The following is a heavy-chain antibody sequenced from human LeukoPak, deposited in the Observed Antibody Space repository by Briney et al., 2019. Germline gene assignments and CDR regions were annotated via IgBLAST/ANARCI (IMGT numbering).Heavy chain of an antibody. CDR1: GFTFSDYY. CDR3: ARDLGQYYDTSDNWFDP. J-gene: IGHJ5*02. V-gene: IGHV3-11*04. CDR2: ITSSGSSI. D-gene: IGHD3-22*01. Sequence: GGSLRLSCAASGFTFSDYYMSWIRQAPGKGLEWISYITSSGSSIYYADSVKGRFTISRDNAKNTLNLQMNSLRAEDTAVYYCARDLGQYYDTSDNWFDPWGQGTLVTVSS.